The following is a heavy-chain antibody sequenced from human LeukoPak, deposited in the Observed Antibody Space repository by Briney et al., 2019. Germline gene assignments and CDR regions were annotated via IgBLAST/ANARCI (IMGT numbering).Heavy chain of an antibody. CDR1: RGSVSSGSYY. CDR3: ASSYSSSSYDY. D-gene: IGHD6-6*01. CDR2: IYYSGST. Sequence: SETLSLTRTVSRGSVSSGSYYWSWIRQPPGKGLEWIGYIYYSGSTNFNPSLKSRVTISVDTSKNQFSLKLSSVTAADTAVYYCASSYSSSSYDYWGQGTLVTVSS. J-gene: IGHJ4*02. V-gene: IGHV4-61*01.